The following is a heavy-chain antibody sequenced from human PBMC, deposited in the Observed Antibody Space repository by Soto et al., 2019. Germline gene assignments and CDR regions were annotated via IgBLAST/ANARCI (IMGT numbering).Heavy chain of an antibody. CDR1: GGSITIYY. J-gene: IGHJ6*02. CDR2: MYNSGST. V-gene: IGHV4-59*01. D-gene: IGHD4-17*01. CDR3: ARDNRGYGGNMYYGMDV. Sequence: QVQLQESGPGLVKPSETLSLTCSVSGGSITIYYWSWIRQPPGKGLEWIGHMYNSGSTNYNPSLKRRVTISVDTYKNQFSLKLSSVTAADTAVYYCARDNRGYGGNMYYGMDVWGQGSTVTVSS.